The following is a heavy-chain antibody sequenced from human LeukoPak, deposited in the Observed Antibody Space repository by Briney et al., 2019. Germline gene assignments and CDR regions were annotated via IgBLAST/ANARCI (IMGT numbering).Heavy chain of an antibody. CDR3: KIVTYNSFDY. CDR1: GFTFSSYA. V-gene: IGHV3-23*01. Sequence: PGASLRLSCAASGFTFSSYAMSWVRQAPGKGLEWVSAMSGSGGSTYYADSVKGRFTISRDNSKNTLYLQMNSLRAEDTAVYYCKIVTYNSFDYWGQGTLVTVSS. D-gene: IGHD1-1*01. CDR2: MSGSGGST. J-gene: IGHJ4*02.